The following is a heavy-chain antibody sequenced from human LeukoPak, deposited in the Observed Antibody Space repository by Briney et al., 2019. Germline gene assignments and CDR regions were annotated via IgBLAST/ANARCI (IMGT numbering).Heavy chain of an antibody. CDR3: AKDRSWNDVTYFQH. CDR2: IRNDGSNK. Sequence: GGSLRLSCAGSGFTFSSQGMHWVRQALGKGLEWVAFIRNDGSNKYYADSVKGRFIISRDNSKNTLYLQMNSVGAEDTAVYYCAKDRSWNDVTYFQHWGQGTLVTVSS. CDR1: GFTFSSQG. D-gene: IGHD1-1*01. V-gene: IGHV3-30*02. J-gene: IGHJ1*01.